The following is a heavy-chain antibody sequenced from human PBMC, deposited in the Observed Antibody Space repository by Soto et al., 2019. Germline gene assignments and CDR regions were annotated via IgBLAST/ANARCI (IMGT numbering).Heavy chain of an antibody. D-gene: IGHD2-15*01. CDR1: GYTFTSYG. CDR3: ARAEASLVVAAYLFDY. V-gene: IGHV1-18*01. CDR2: ISAYNGNT. Sequence: GASVKVSCKASGYTFTSYGISWVRQAPGQGLEWMGWISAYNGNTNYAQKLQGRVTMTTDTSTSTAYMELRSLRSDDTAVYYCARAEASLVVAAYLFDYWGQGTLVTVSS. J-gene: IGHJ4*02.